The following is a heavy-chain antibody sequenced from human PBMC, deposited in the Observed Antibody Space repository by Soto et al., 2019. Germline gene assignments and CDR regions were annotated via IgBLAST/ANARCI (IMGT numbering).Heavy chain of an antibody. D-gene: IGHD6-19*01. CDR2: SNHNSGGT. CDR3: ATTPYSSWAFDI. CDR1: GYTFTGYY. J-gene: IGHJ3*02. Sequence: QVQLVQSGAEVKKPGASVKVSCKASGYTFTGYYMHWVRQAPGQGLEWMGWSNHNSGGTNYAQKFQGGVTMTSDTSSSTADMELSRLRSDDTAVYYCATTPYSSWAFDIWGQGTMVTVSS. V-gene: IGHV1-2*02.